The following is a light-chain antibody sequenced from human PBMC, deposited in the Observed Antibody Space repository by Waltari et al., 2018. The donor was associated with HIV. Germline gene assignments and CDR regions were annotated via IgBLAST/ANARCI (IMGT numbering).Light chain of an antibody. Sequence: QSVLTQPASVSAAPGRKVTTSCSGSSSTIRSTSLPCYQQLPGPAPKLLIYDNNKRPSGIPDRFSGSKSGTSATLGITGLQTGDEADYYCGTWDSSLSAGVFGGGTKLTVL. CDR1: SSTIRSTS. V-gene: IGLV1-51*01. CDR3: GTWDSSLSAGV. J-gene: IGLJ3*02. CDR2: DNN.